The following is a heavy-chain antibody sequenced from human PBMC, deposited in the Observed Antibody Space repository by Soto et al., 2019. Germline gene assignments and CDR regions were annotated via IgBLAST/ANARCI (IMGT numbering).Heavy chain of an antibody. CDR2: INGRSNYK. V-gene: IGHV3-21*01. CDR3: AREDGIAGETSAFDY. J-gene: IGHJ4*01. D-gene: IGHD1-26*01. Sequence: GGSLRLSCAAPGFTFSSYAMSWVRQAPGKGLEWVSSINGRSNYKYYANSVRGRFTISRDNAKNSLFLQMSSLTAEDTAVYYCAREDGIAGETSAFDYWGHGTLVTVSS. CDR1: GFTFSSYA.